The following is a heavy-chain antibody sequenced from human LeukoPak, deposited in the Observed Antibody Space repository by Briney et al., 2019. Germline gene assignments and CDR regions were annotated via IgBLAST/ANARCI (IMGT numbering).Heavy chain of an antibody. CDR2: IIPIFGIA. CDR1: GGTFRSYA. CDR3: ARDQVAGTGWLDY. D-gene: IGHD6-19*01. Sequence: SVQVSCKASGGTFRSYAISWVRQAPGQGLEWMGRIIPIFGIANYAQKFQGRVTITADKSTSTAYMELSSLRSEDTAVYYCARDQVAGTGWLDYWGQGTLVTVSS. V-gene: IGHV1-69*04. J-gene: IGHJ4*02.